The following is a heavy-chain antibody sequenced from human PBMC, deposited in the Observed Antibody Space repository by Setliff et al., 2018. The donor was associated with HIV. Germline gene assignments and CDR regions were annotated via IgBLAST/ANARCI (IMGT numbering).Heavy chain of an antibody. V-gene: IGHV4-59*01. CDR1: GGSISSYY. CDR2: IYTSGST. Sequence: PSETLSLTCTVSGGSISSYYWSWIRQPPGKGLEWIGYIYTSGSTNYNPSLKSRVTISVDTSKNQFSLNLSSVTAADTAVYYCARDTVGLDYWGQGTLVTVSS. D-gene: IGHD2-15*01. CDR3: ARDTVGLDY. J-gene: IGHJ4*02.